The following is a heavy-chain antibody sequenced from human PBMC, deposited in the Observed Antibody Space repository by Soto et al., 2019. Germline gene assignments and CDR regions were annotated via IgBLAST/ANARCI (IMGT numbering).Heavy chain of an antibody. Sequence: QLQLVESGGGVVQPGGSLRLSCVASGFTFSSFSLHWVRQAPGKGLEWLALISYDGSSKYNADSVKGRFTISRENSNNTLYLQLSSLRPEDTAGYYCARTTAVAGTPEFDYWGQGALVTVSS. D-gene: IGHD6-19*01. CDR1: GFTFSSFS. V-gene: IGHV3-30-3*01. CDR2: ISYDGSSK. J-gene: IGHJ4*02. CDR3: ARTTAVAGTPEFDY.